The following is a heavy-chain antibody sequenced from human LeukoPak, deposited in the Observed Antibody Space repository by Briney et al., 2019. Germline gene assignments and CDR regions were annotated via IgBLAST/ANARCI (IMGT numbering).Heavy chain of an antibody. CDR1: GGSISSGDYY. D-gene: IGHD6-13*01. Sequence: PSETLSLTCTVSGGSISSGDYYWSWIRQPPGKGLEWIGEINHSGSTNYNPSLKSRVTISVDTSKNQFSLKLSSVTAADTAVYYCARGDDSSWYSWFDPWGQGTLVTVSS. V-gene: IGHV4-39*07. J-gene: IGHJ5*02. CDR3: ARGDDSSWYSWFDP. CDR2: INHSGST.